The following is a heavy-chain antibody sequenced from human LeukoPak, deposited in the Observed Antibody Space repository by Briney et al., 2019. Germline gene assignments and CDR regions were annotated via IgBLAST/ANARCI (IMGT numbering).Heavy chain of an antibody. CDR1: GYSISSGYY. CDR2: IYHRGST. J-gene: IGHJ5*02. V-gene: IGHV4-38-2*02. D-gene: IGHD6-13*01. CDR3: VRDGYSSSWYWFDP. Sequence: AETLSLPCTVSGYSISSGYYWGWIRQPPGKGLEWIGSIYHRGSTYYNPSLKSRVTISVDTSKNQFSLRLSSVTAADTAVYYCVRDGYSSSWYWFDPWGQGTLVTVSS.